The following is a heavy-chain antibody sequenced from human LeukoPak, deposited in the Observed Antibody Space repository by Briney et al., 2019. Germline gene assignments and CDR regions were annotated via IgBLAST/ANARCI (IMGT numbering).Heavy chain of an antibody. Sequence: SETLSLTCIVSGGSITSYFWSWIRQSPRKGLEWIGYISYNRGTNYNPSLKSRVTISTDTSKNQFSLKLNSVTAADTAVYYCARGERYGSRSYSSQGYFDYWGQGSLVTVSS. CDR3: ARGERYGSRSYSSQGYFDY. J-gene: IGHJ4*02. V-gene: IGHV4-59*01. D-gene: IGHD1-26*01. CDR1: GGSITSYF. CDR2: ISYNRGT.